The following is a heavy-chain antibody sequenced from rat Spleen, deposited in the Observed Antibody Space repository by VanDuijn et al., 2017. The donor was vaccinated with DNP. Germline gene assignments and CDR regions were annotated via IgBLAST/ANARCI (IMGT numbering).Heavy chain of an antibody. CDR3: VRWNSGHFDY. CDR1: GFTFSSFP. CDR2: IRYDGGTT. V-gene: IGHV5-46*01. D-gene: IGHD4-3*01. Sequence: EVQLEESGGGLVQPGRSMKLSCAASGFTFSSFPMAWVRQAPTKGLEWVAYIRYDGGTTKYGDSVKGRFTISRDNAKNTLYLQMNSLRSEDMATYYCVRWNSGHFDYWGQGVMVPVSS. J-gene: IGHJ2*01.